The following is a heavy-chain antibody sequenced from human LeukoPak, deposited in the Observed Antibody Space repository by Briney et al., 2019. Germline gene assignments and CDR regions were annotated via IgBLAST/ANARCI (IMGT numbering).Heavy chain of an antibody. CDR1: GGTFSTYA. CDR2: IIPILGIA. D-gene: IGHD3-22*01. J-gene: IGHJ4*02. CDR3: ARALYYYDSSGYEPQIDY. Sequence: SVKVSCKASGGTFSTYAISWVRQAPGQGLEWMGRIIPILGIANYAQKFQGRVTITADKSTSTAYMELSSLRSEDTAVYHCARALYYYDSSGYEPQIDYWGQGTLVTVSS. V-gene: IGHV1-69*04.